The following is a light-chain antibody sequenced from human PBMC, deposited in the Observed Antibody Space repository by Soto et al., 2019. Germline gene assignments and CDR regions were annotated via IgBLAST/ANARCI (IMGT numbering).Light chain of an antibody. CDR2: GAS. V-gene: IGKV3-20*01. J-gene: IGKJ3*01. CDR3: QQYGSSPGVT. Sequence: EIVLTQSPGTLSLSPGERATLSCRASQSVSSSYLAWYQQKPGQAPRLLIYGASSRATGIPDRFSGSGSGTDCTLTISRLEPEDFAVSYCQQYGSSPGVTFGPGTKVDIK. CDR1: QSVSSSY.